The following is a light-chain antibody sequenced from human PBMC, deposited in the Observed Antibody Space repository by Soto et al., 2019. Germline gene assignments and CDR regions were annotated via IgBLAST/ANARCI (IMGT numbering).Light chain of an antibody. V-gene: IGLV2-14*01. CDR2: EVR. CDR1: SSDVGGYNH. CDR3: CSYTSGSIRV. Sequence: QSALAQPASVSGSPGQSITISCTGTSSDVGGYNHVSWYQQRPGKAPKLIIYEVRNRPSGVSNRLSGSKSGNTASLTISGLQADDEADYYCCSYTSGSIRVFGGGTK. J-gene: IGLJ3*02.